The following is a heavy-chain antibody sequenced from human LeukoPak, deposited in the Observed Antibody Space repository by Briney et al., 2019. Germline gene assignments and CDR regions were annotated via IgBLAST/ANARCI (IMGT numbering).Heavy chain of an antibody. CDR2: ISYDGSNK. Sequence: GGSLRLSCAASGFTFSSYAMHWVRQAPGKGLEWVAVISYDGSNKYYADSVKGRFTISRDNSKNTLYLQMNSLRAEDTAVYYCASGHYYDSSGYFDYWGQGTLVTVSS. J-gene: IGHJ4*02. CDR3: ASGHYYDSSGYFDY. D-gene: IGHD3-22*01. V-gene: IGHV3-30*04. CDR1: GFTFSSYA.